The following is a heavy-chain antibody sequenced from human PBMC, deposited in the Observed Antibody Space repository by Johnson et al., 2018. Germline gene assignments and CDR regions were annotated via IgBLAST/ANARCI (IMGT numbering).Heavy chain of an antibody. D-gene: IGHD3-10*01. CDR2: IWYDGSNK. CDR1: GFTFSSYA. J-gene: IGHJ6*02. Sequence: VQLLESGGGVVQPGRSLRLSCAASGFTFSSYAMHWVRQAPGKGLEWVAVIWYDGSNKYYADSVKGRFIISRDNSKNTLYLQMNSLRAEDTAVYYCARYGLGITLVRGDMPGYYYYDGMEVWGQGTTVTVSS. CDR3: ARYGLGITLVRGDMPGYYYYDGMEV. V-gene: IGHV3-33*08.